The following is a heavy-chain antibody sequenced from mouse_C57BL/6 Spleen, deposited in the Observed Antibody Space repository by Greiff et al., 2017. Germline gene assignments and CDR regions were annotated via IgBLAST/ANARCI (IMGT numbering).Heavy chain of an antibody. J-gene: IGHJ4*01. CDR2: IYPGDGDT. CDR1: GYAFSSSW. CDR3: ARSLDGSSLYYAMDY. Sequence: VQLQQSGPELVKPGASVKISCKASGYAFSSSWMNWVKQRPGKGLEWIGRIYPGDGDTNYNGKFKGKATLTADKSSSTAYMQRSSLTSEDSAVYFCARSLDGSSLYYAMDYWGQGTSVTVSS. V-gene: IGHV1-82*01. D-gene: IGHD1-1*01.